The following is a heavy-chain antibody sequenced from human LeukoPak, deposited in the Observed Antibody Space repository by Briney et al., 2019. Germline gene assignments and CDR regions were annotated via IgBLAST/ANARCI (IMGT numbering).Heavy chain of an antibody. D-gene: IGHD2-15*01. V-gene: IGHV4-59*01. Sequence: SETLSLTCTVSGGSISNYYWNWIRQPPGKGLEWIGYISDSGSTSYNPSLNSRVTISLDTSKTQFSLKLSSVTAADTAVYYCARDRGYCSGGSCYRWFDPWGQGTLVTVSS. CDR1: GGSISNYY. J-gene: IGHJ5*02. CDR2: ISDSGST. CDR3: ARDRGYCSGGSCYRWFDP.